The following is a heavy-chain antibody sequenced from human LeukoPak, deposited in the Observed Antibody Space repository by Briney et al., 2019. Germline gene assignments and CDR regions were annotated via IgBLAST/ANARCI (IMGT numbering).Heavy chain of an antibody. CDR1: GYTFTSYY. J-gene: IGHJ6*03. Sequence: ASVKVSCKASGYTFTSYYMHWVRQAPGQGLEWMGIINPSGGSTSCAQKFQGRVTMTRDMSTSTVYMELSSLRSEDTAVYYCARGSWIQLWSGYYYMDVWGKGTTVTVSS. D-gene: IGHD5-18*01. CDR3: ARGSWIQLWSGYYYMDV. CDR2: INPSGGST. V-gene: IGHV1-46*01.